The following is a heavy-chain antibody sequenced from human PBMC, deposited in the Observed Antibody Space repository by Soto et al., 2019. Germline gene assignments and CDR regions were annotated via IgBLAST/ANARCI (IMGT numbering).Heavy chain of an antibody. V-gene: IGHV1-18*01. J-gene: IGHJ4*02. Sequence: QVQLVQSGAEVKKRGASVKVSCKASGYTFTSYGISWVRQAPGQGLEWMGWISAYNGNTNYAQKLQGRVTMTTDTSTSTAYMELRSLRSDDTAVYYCARDRMRFWSGYCDFDYWGQGTLVTVSS. D-gene: IGHD3-3*01. CDR3: ARDRMRFWSGYCDFDY. CDR1: GYTFTSYG. CDR2: ISAYNGNT.